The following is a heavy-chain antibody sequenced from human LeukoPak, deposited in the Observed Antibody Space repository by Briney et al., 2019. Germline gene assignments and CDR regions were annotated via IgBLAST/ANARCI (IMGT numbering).Heavy chain of an antibody. CDR2: FDPEDGET. Sequence: ASVKVSCKVSGYTLTELSMHWVRQAPGKGLEWMGGFDPEDGETIYAQKFQGRVTMTEDTSTDTAYMELSSLRSEDTAVYYCAVEGSGSYYLPKSWFDPWGQGTLVTVSS. J-gene: IGHJ5*02. V-gene: IGHV1-24*01. CDR3: AVEGSGSYYLPKSWFDP. CDR1: GYTLTELS. D-gene: IGHD3-10*01.